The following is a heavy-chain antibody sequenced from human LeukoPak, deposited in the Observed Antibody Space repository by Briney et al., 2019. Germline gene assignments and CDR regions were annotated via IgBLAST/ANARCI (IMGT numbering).Heavy chain of an antibody. D-gene: IGHD1-26*01. CDR1: GVSISSFY. Sequence: SETLSLTCTVSGVSISSFYWSWIRQPPGKGLEWIWYIYYSGSTNYNPSLKSRVTMSVDTSKNQSSLKLRSVTAADTAVYYCARDKIVGATHFDYWGQGTLVTVSS. V-gene: IGHV4-59*01. CDR3: ARDKIVGATHFDY. CDR2: IYYSGST. J-gene: IGHJ4*02.